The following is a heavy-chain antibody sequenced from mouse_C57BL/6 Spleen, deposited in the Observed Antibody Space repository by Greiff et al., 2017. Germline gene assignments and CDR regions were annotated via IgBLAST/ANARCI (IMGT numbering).Heavy chain of an antibody. CDR3: ARSQIYYYGSSGEYYAMDY. J-gene: IGHJ4*01. CDR2: IDPSDSYT. CDR1: GYTFTSYW. V-gene: IGHV1-69*01. Sequence: QVQLQQPGAELVMPGASVKLSCKASGYTFTSYWMHWVKQRPGQGLEWIGEIDPSDSYTNYNQKIKGKSTLTVDKSSSTAYMQLSSLTSEDSAVYYCARSQIYYYGSSGEYYAMDYWGQGTSVTVSS. D-gene: IGHD1-1*01.